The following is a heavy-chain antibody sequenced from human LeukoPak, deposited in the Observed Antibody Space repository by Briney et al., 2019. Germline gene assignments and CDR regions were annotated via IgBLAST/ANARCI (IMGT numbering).Heavy chain of an antibody. CDR2: ISYDGTNK. D-gene: IGHD4-17*01. CDR3: ANYGDYQYFDY. CDR1: GFTFSNSA. J-gene: IGHJ4*02. V-gene: IGHV3-30*18. Sequence: GGSLRLSCAASGFTFSNSAMCWVRQGPGTGLEWVAVISYDGTNKYYADSVKGRFTISRDNSKNTLYLQMNSLKTDDTAVYYCANYGDYQYFDYWGQGTPVTVSS.